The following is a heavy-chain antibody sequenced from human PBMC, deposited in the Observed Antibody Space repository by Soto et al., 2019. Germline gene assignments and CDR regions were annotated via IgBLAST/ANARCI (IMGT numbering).Heavy chain of an antibody. Sequence: EVQLLESGGGLVQPGGSLRLSCAASGFTFSSYAMSWVRQVPGKGLEWVSAISGSGGSTYYADSVKGRFTISRDNSKNTLYLQMNSLRAEDTAVYYCAGGYVDYYYYYGMDVWGQGTTVTVSS. D-gene: IGHD5-12*01. CDR1: GFTFSSYA. V-gene: IGHV3-23*01. CDR2: ISGSGGST. J-gene: IGHJ6*02. CDR3: AGGYVDYYYYYGMDV.